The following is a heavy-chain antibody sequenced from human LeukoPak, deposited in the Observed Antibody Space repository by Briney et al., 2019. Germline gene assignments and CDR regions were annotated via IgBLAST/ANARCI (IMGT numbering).Heavy chain of an antibody. Sequence: ASVKVSCKASGYTFTSYYMHWVRQAPGQVLEWMGILNPSGGSTSYAQKFQGRVTMTRDTSTSTVYMELSSLRSEDTAVYYCARDYDILTGYPLGAFDIWGQGTMVTVSS. CDR2: LNPSGGST. V-gene: IGHV1-46*01. CDR1: GYTFTSYY. J-gene: IGHJ3*02. D-gene: IGHD3-9*01. CDR3: ARDYDILTGYPLGAFDI.